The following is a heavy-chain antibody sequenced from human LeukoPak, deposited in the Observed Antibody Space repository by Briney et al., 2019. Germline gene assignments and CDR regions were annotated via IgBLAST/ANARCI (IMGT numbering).Heavy chain of an antibody. V-gene: IGHV4-39*01. CDR1: GGSISSSSYY. Sequence: SETLSLTCTVSGGSISSSSYYWGWIRQPPGKGLEWIGEIHQSGSTNYNPSLKSRVTISVDTSKNQFSLKLSSVTAADTAVYYCARLIANWGYFDYWGQGTLVTVSS. CDR3: ARLIANWGYFDY. J-gene: IGHJ4*02. D-gene: IGHD7-27*01. CDR2: IHQSGST.